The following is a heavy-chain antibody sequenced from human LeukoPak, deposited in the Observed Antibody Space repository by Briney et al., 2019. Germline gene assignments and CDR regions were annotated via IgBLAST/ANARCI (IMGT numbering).Heavy chain of an antibody. CDR2: TYYRSKWYY. CDR3: ARDTGIGLDTLDI. D-gene: IGHD1-14*01. Sequence: SQTLSLTCAISGDSVSSNSAAWNWIRQSPSRGLEWLGRTYYRSKWYYNYAVSVKNRITVNPDTSKNQFSLQLNSVTPEDTAVYYCARDTGIGLDTLDIWGQGTKVTVST. CDR1: GDSVSSNSAA. V-gene: IGHV6-1*01. J-gene: IGHJ3*02.